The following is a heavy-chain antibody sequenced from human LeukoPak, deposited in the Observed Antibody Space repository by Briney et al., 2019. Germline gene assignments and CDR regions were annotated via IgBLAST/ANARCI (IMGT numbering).Heavy chain of an antibody. CDR2: IYSGGST. V-gene: IGHV3-53*01. CDR1: GFTVSSNY. D-gene: IGHD2-2*01. Sequence: PGGSLRLSCAASGFTVSSNYMSWVRQAPGKGLEWVSVIYSGGSTYYADSVKGRFTTSRDNSKNTLYLQMNSLRAEDTAVYYCARRPAAKYYYYGMDVWGQGTTVTVSS. J-gene: IGHJ6*02. CDR3: ARRPAAKYYYYGMDV.